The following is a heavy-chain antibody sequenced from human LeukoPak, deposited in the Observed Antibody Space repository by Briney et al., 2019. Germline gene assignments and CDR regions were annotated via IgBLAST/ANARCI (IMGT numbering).Heavy chain of an antibody. J-gene: IGHJ3*02. D-gene: IGHD3-16*02. Sequence: GGSLRLSCAPSGFTCSTYVMSWVRQAPGKGLEWLSLILHNGDSTYYADSVKGRFTISRDNSKNTLYLQMNSLRAEDTAVYYCARLSSFAFDIWGQGTMVTVSS. V-gene: IGHV3-23*01. CDR2: ILHNGDST. CDR1: GFTCSTYV. CDR3: ARLSSFAFDI.